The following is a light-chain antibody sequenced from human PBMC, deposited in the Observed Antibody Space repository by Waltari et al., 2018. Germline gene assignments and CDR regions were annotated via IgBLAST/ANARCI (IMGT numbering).Light chain of an antibody. J-gene: IGLJ2*01. V-gene: IGLV2-14*03. CDR2: DLN. CDR1: NRATGGFNL. CDR3: SSYTTSSTLV. Sequence: QSALTQPASVSGSPGQSNTSTCTGRNRATGGFNLVSWYQQHPGKAPKLMIYDLNKRPSGVSNRFSASKSGKTASLTISGLQAEDEANYYCSSYTTSSTLVFGGGTKVTVL.